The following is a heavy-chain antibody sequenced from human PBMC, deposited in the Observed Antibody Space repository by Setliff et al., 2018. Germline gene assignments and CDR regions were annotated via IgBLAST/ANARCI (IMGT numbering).Heavy chain of an antibody. V-gene: IGHV1-3*01. CDR2: INGASGNT. CDR3: ASAEVVVAP. Sequence: ASVKVSCKASGYSLSAYVMHWVRQAPGQRLEWMGWINGASGNTKYSQKFQGRVTITRDTSASTAHMELSSLRSEDTAVYYCASAEVVVAPWGQGTLVTVS. D-gene: IGHD2-15*01. CDR1: GYSLSAYV. J-gene: IGHJ4*02.